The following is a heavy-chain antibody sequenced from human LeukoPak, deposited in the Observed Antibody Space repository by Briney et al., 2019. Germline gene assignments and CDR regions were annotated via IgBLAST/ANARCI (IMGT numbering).Heavy chain of an antibody. CDR3: AKDVRRMGYSGSHADY. V-gene: IGHV3-30*04. D-gene: IGHD1-26*01. Sequence: GGSLRLSCAASGFTFSSYAMHWARQAPGKGLEWVAVISYDGSNKYYSDSVKGRFTISRDNSKNTLYLQMNSLRAEDTAVYYCAKDVRRMGYSGSHADYWGQGTLVTVSS. CDR1: GFTFSSYA. CDR2: ISYDGSNK. J-gene: IGHJ4*02.